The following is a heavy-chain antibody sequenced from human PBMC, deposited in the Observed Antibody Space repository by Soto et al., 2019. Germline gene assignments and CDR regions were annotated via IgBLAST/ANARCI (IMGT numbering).Heavy chain of an antibody. CDR3: ARGVVPYYDILTGYSKYYFDY. CDR2: IYYSGST. CDR1: GGSISSYY. D-gene: IGHD3-9*01. Sequence: SETLSLTCTVSGGSISSYYWSWIRQPPGKGLEWIGYIYYSGSTNYNPSLKSRVTISVDTSKNQFSLKLSSVTAADTAVYYCARGVVPYYDILTGYSKYYFDYWGQGTLVTV. V-gene: IGHV4-59*01. J-gene: IGHJ4*02.